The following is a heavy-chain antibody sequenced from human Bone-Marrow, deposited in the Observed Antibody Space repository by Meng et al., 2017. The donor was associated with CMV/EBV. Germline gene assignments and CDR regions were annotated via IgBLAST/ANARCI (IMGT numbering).Heavy chain of an antibody. CDR3: ARNTAMAHYGMDV. J-gene: IGHJ6*02. V-gene: IGHV3-30*14. CDR1: GFTFSSYA. Sequence: GGSLRLSCAASGFTFSSYAMHWVRQAPGKGLEWVAVISYDGSNKYYADSVKGRFTISRDNSKNTLYLQMNSLRAEDTAVYYCARNTAMAHYGMDVWGQGTTVTVSS. CDR2: ISYDGSNK. D-gene: IGHD5-18*01.